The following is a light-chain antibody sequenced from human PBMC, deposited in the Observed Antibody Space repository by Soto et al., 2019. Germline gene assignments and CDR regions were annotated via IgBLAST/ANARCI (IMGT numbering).Light chain of an antibody. Sequence: QSALTQPPSASGSPGQSVTISCTGTSSDVGGYNYVSWYQQHPGKVPKLMIYEVNKRPSGVPDRFSGSKSGNTASLTVSVLPAEDEADYYCTSYAGGNNVFGTGTKLTVL. V-gene: IGLV2-8*01. CDR1: SSDVGGYNY. J-gene: IGLJ1*01. CDR2: EVN. CDR3: TSYAGGNNV.